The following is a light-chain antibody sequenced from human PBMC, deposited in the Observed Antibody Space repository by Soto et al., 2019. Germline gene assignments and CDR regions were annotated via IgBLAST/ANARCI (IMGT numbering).Light chain of an antibody. CDR3: SSYAGSSNV. CDR1: RSNIGSNY. V-gene: IGLV1-47*02. CDR2: SNN. Sequence: QSVLTQPPSASATPGQRVSISCSGSRSNIGSNYVYWYQQLPGAAPRLLMYSNNQRPSGVPGRFSVSKSGTSASLAISGLRSEDEADYYCSSYAGSSNVFGTGTKVTVL. J-gene: IGLJ1*01.